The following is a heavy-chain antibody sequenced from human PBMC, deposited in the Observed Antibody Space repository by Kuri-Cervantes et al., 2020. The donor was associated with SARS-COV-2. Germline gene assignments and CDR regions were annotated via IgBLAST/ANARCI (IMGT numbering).Heavy chain of an antibody. CDR3: AKVGRDDAFDI. J-gene: IGHJ3*02. V-gene: IGHV3-23*01. Sequence: GESLKISCAASGFTFSSYAMSWVRQAPGKGLEWVSAISGSGGSTYYADSVKGRFTISRDNAKNSLYLQMNSLRAEDMALYYCAKVGRDDAFDIWGQGTMVTVSS. CDR1: GFTFSSYA. CDR2: ISGSGGST. D-gene: IGHD3-16*01.